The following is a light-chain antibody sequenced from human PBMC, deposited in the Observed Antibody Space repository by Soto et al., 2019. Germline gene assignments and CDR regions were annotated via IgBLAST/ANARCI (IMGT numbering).Light chain of an antibody. Sequence: EIVLTQSPATLSLSPGERATLSCRASQSVINYLAWYQQKPGQAPRLLIYDTSNRATGIPARFSGSGSGTDFTLIISSREPEDFAVYYCQQRANWPLTFGGGTKVEIK. V-gene: IGKV3-11*01. CDR2: DTS. CDR1: QSVINY. J-gene: IGKJ4*01. CDR3: QQRANWPLT.